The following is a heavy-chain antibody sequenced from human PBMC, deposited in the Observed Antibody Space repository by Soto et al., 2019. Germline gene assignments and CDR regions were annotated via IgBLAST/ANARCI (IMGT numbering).Heavy chain of an antibody. V-gene: IGHV4-34*01. CDR2: INHSGST. D-gene: IGHD2-2*01. CDR3: ARGPKPAASYYFDY. Sequence: LSLTCAVYGGSFSGYYWSWIRQPPGKGLEWIGEINHSGSTNYNPSLKSRVTISVDTSKNQFSLKLSSVTAADTAVYYCARGPKPAASYYFDYWGQGTLVTVSS. CDR1: GGSFSGYY. J-gene: IGHJ4*02.